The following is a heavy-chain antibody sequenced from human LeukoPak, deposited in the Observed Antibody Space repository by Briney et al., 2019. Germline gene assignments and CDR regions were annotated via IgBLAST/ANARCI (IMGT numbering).Heavy chain of an antibody. Sequence: GGSLRLSCAASGFTLTHYWMHWVRQTPEKGLAWVSRITNDGSSVTYADSVKGRFTISRDTTKNTLYLQMYSLRAEDTAVYFCARGGPPAALDYWGQGALVTVSP. V-gene: IGHV3-74*01. CDR2: ITNDGSSV. CDR1: GFTLTHYW. J-gene: IGHJ4*02. D-gene: IGHD2-2*01. CDR3: ARGGPPAALDY.